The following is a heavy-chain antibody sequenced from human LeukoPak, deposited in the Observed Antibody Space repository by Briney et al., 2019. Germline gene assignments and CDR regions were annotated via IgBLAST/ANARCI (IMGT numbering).Heavy chain of an antibody. CDR2: MYYSGKT. CDR3: AGAKIGVAGFFDN. CDR1: GGSISSYY. J-gene: IGHJ4*02. Sequence: PSETLSLTCFVSGGSISSYYWSWIRQPPGKGLEWIGYMYYSGKTSHNPSLKSRLTISVDTSKNQFSLKLTSVTAADTAVYYCAGAKIGVAGFFDNWGQGNLVTVSS. D-gene: IGHD6-19*01. V-gene: IGHV4-59*08.